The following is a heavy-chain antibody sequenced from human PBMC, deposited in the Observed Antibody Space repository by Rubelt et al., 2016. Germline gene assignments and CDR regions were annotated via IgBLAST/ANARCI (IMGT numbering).Heavy chain of an antibody. D-gene: IGHD3-10*01. CDR3: ARGHITMVWDAVRY. CDR2: IIPIFGTA. J-gene: IGHJ4*02. V-gene: IGHV1-69*01. CDR1: GGTFSSYA. Sequence: QVQLVQSGAEVKKPGASVKVSCKASGGTFSSYAISWVRQAPGQGLEWMGGIIPIFGTANYAKKCQGRVTSTADECSSTAYMELSSMRSEDTAVYYCARGHITMVWDAVRYWGQGTLVTVSS.